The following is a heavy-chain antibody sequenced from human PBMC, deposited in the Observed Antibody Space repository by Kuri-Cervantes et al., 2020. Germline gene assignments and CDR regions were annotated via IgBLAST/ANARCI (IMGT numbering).Heavy chain of an antibody. Sequence: GGSLRLSCAASGFTFDDYAMHWVRQAPGKGLEGVSGISWNRGSIGYADSVKGRFTISRDNAKNSLYLQMNSRRAEDTDVYYCAREVGATTFGYYYYGMDVWGQRTTVTVSS. V-gene: IGHV3-9*01. J-gene: IGHJ6*02. CDR3: AREVGATTFGYYYYGMDV. D-gene: IGHD1-26*01. CDR1: GFTFDDYA. CDR2: ISWNRGSI.